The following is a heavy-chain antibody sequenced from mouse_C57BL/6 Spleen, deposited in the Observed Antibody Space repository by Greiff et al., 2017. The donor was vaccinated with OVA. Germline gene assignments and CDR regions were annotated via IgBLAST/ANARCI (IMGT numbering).Heavy chain of an antibody. Sequence: EVKLVESGAELVKPGASVKLSCTASGFNIKDYYMHWVKQRTEQGLEWIGRIDPEDGETKYAPKFQGKATITADTSSNTAYLQLSSLTSEDTAVYYCARYYGSSYVFDYWGQGTTLTVSS. V-gene: IGHV14-2*01. CDR3: ARYYGSSYVFDY. CDR1: GFNIKDYY. CDR2: IDPEDGET. J-gene: IGHJ2*01. D-gene: IGHD1-1*01.